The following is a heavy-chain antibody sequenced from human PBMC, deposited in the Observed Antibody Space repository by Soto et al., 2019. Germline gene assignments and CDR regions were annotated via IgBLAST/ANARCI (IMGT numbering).Heavy chain of an antibody. CDR1: GGTFTSTA. V-gene: IGHV1-69*01. D-gene: IGHD6-13*01. CDR3: ASSAGLDHLLNYYGLNV. J-gene: IGHJ6*02. CDR2: ILPVLGTP. Sequence: QVLLVQSSAEVKKPGSSVKVSCKASGGTFTSTAFSWVRQAPGQGLEWMGGILPVLGTPNYAQKFQARLTVTAHASTTTVHMELSSLRSDDTAVYYCASSAGLDHLLNYYGLNVWGQGTTVTVSS.